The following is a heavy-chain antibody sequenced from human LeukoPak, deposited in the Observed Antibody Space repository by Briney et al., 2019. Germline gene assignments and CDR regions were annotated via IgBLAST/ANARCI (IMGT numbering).Heavy chain of an antibody. CDR2: INHSGST. J-gene: IGHJ4*02. V-gene: IGHV4-34*01. CDR1: GGSFSGYY. Sequence: PSETLSLTCAVYGGSFSGYYWSWIRQPPGKGLEWIGEINHSGSTNYNPSLKSRVTISVDTSNNQFSLKLSSVTAADTAVYYCARDLLNEGNHLDYWGQGTLVTVSS. D-gene: IGHD4-23*01. CDR3: ARDLLNEGNHLDY.